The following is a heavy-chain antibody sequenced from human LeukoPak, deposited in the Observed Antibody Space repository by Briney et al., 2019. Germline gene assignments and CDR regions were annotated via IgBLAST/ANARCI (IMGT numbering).Heavy chain of an antibody. CDR2: IYYSGST. Sequence: PSETLSLTCTVSGDSTSRSSYYWGWIRQPPGKGLEWIGTIYYSGSTYFNPSLQSRVSMSIDTSKNQFYLKLTSVTAADTAVYYCARHVHRRWPAENDFWGQGTLVTVSS. D-gene: IGHD4-23*01. J-gene: IGHJ4*02. CDR3: ARHVHRRWPAENDF. CDR1: GDSTSRSSYY. V-gene: IGHV4-39*01.